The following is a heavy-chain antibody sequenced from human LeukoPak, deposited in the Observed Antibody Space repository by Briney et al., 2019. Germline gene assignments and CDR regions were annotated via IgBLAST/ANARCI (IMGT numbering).Heavy chain of an antibody. CDR2: ISSSSSYI. D-gene: IGHD6-19*01. J-gene: IGHJ4*02. CDR3: ARDTIQWLANPFADY. V-gene: IGHV3-21*01. Sequence: GSLRLSFAASGFTFSSYSMNWVRQAPGKGLGWVSSISSSSSYIYYADSVKGRFTISRDNAKNSLYLQMNSLRAEDTAVYYCARDTIQWLANPFADYWGQGTLVTVSS. CDR1: GFTFSSYS.